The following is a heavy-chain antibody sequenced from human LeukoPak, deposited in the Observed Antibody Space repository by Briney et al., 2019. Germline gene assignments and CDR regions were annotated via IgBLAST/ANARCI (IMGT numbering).Heavy chain of an antibody. J-gene: IGHJ4*02. D-gene: IGHD6-19*01. CDR2: IWYDGSNK. CDR3: ARDGLYSSGWSADY. Sequence: GGSLRLSCAASGFTFSSYGMHWVRQAPGKGLEWVAVIWYDGSNKYYADSVKGRFTISRDNSKNTLYLQMNSLRAEDTAAYYCARDGLYSSGWSADYWGQGILVTVSS. V-gene: IGHV3-33*01. CDR1: GFTFSSYG.